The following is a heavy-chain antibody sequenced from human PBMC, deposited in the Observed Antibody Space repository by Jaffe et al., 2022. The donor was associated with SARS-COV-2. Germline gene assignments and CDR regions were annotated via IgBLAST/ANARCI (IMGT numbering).Heavy chain of an antibody. CDR3: ARRLGYCSGGSCYPDALDI. J-gene: IGHJ3*02. CDR2: IYPGDSDT. D-gene: IGHD2-15*01. Sequence: EVQLVQSGAEVKKPGESLKISCKGSGYSFTSYWIGWVRQMPGKGLEWMGIIYPGDSDTRYSPSFQGQVTISADESINTAYLQWSSLKASDTAMYYCARRLGYCSGGSCYPDALDIWGQGTMVTVSS. CDR1: GYSFTSYW. V-gene: IGHV5-51*01.